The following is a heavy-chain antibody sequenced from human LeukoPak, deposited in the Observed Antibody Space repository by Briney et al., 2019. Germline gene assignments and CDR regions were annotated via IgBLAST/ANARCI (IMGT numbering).Heavy chain of an antibody. CDR2: ISWNSGSI. V-gene: IGHV3-9*01. CDR3: AKDMSQWLVRGGYDYGMDV. D-gene: IGHD6-19*01. CDR1: GFTFDDYA. Sequence: GGSLRLSCAASGFTFDDYAMHWVRQAPGKGLEWVSGISWNSGSIGYADSVKGRFTISRDNAKNSLYLQMNSLRAEDTALYYCAKDMSQWLVRGGYDYGMDVWGQGTTVTVSS. J-gene: IGHJ6*02.